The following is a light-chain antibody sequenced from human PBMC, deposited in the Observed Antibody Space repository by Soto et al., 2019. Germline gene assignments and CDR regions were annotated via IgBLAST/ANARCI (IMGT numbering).Light chain of an antibody. CDR1: QSLLHITGETF. J-gene: IGKJ1*01. CDR3: QHYNSYSEA. V-gene: IGKV2-29*03. CDR2: EVS. Sequence: DVVMTQTPLSLSVAPGQPASISCKSSQSLLHITGETFLFWYLQKPGQSPQLLIYEVSTRVSGGPDRFSGSGSGTDFTLEISRVETDDVATYYCQHYNSYSEAFGQGTKVDIK.